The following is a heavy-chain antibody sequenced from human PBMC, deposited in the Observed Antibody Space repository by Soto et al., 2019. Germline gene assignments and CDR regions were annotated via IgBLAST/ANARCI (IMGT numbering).Heavy chain of an antibody. CDR2: ISRSSSTI. J-gene: IGHJ4*02. CDR1: GFTFNNYA. CDR3: AKTRSEVVTDTPEFDY. Sequence: GGFLRLSCAASGFTFNNYAMIWVREAPGKGLEWVSYISRSSSTIFYADSVKGRFIISRDNSRNTLYVQMNSLRVEDTAVYYCAKTRSEVVTDTPEFDYWGQGTVVTVSS. V-gene: IGHV3-23*01. D-gene: IGHD2-21*02.